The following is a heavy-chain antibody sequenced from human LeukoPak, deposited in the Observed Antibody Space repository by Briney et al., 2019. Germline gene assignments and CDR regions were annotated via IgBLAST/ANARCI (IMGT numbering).Heavy chain of an antibody. D-gene: IGHD2-15*01. CDR2: ISYDENTK. J-gene: IGHJ4*02. Sequence: GGSLRLSCAASGFTFRTNGMHWVRQAPGEGLERVAVISYDENTKYYADSVKGRFTISRDNSKNTVYLQMNSLRAEDTAVYYCAKEYCGGGRCNDDFFDYWGQGTLVTASS. CDR1: GFTFRTNG. CDR3: AKEYCGGGRCNDDFFDY. V-gene: IGHV3-30*18.